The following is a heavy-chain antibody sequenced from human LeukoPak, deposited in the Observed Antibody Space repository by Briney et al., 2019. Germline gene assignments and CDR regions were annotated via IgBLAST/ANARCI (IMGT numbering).Heavy chain of an antibody. CDR3: ARSSPGGFGESRKYYYYGMDV. J-gene: IGHJ6*02. D-gene: IGHD3-10*01. Sequence: GESLKISCKGSGYSFTSYWIGWVRQMPGKGLEWMGIIYPGDSDTRYSPSFQGQVTISADKSISTAYLQWSSLKASDTAMYYCARSSPGGFGESRKYYYYGMDVWGQGTTVTVSS. CDR1: GYSFTSYW. CDR2: IYPGDSDT. V-gene: IGHV5-51*01.